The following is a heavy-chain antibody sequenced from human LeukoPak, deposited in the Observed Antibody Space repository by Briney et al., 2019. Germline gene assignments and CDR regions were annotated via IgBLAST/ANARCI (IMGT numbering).Heavy chain of an antibody. J-gene: IGHJ3*02. CDR2: ISSSSSYI. Sequence: GGSLRLSCAASGFTFSSYSMNWVRQAPGKGLEWVSSISSSSSYIYYADSVKGRFTISRDNAKNSLYLQMNSLRAEDTAVCYCAREGVPAAIGRQWLLAFDIWGQGTMVTVSS. D-gene: IGHD2-2*01. V-gene: IGHV3-21*01. CDR1: GFTFSSYS. CDR3: AREGVPAAIGRQWLLAFDI.